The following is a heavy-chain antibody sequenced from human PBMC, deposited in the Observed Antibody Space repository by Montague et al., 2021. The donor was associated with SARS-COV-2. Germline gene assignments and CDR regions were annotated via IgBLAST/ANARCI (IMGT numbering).Heavy chain of an antibody. V-gene: IGHV4-34*01. J-gene: IGHJ3*02. D-gene: IGHD3-22*01. CDR2: INHSGSI. CDR1: GGSFSGYY. CDR3: ARVPDYYDSSGYYFDAFDI. Sequence: SETLSLTCAVYGGSFSGYYWIWIRQPPGKGLEWIGEINHSGSINYNPSLKSRVTTSVDTSKNQFSLKLSSVTAADTAVYYCARVPDYYDSSGYYFDAFDIWGQGKMVTVSS.